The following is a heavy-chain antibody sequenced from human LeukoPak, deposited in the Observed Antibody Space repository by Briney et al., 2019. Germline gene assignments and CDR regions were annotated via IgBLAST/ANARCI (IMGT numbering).Heavy chain of an antibody. V-gene: IGHV1-18*01. CDR1: GYTFTSYG. CDR3: ARESGCSGGSCYRILDY. CDR2: ISAYNGNT. Sequence: ASEKVSCKASGYTFTSYGISWVRQAPGQGLEWMGWISAYNGNTNYAQKLQGRVTMTTGTSTSTAYMELRSLRSDDTAVYYCARESGCSGGSCYRILDYWGQGTLVTVSS. J-gene: IGHJ4*02. D-gene: IGHD2-15*01.